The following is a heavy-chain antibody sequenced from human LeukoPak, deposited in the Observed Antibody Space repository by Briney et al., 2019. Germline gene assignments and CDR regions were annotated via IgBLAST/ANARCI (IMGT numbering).Heavy chain of an antibody. CDR2: ISGSGGST. Sequence: GGSLRLSGAASGFTFSSYAMSWVRQAPGKGLEWVSSISGSGGSTYYADSVKGRFTISRDNSKNTLYLQMNSLRAEDTAVYYCAKRAEDSSGCYLYYFDYWGQGTLVTVSS. CDR3: AKRAEDSSGCYLYYFDY. CDR1: GFTFSSYA. D-gene: IGHD3-22*01. J-gene: IGHJ4*02. V-gene: IGHV3-23*01.